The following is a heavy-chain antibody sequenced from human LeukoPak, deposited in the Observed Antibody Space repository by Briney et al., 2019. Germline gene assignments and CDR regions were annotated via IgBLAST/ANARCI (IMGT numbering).Heavy chain of an antibody. CDR2: ISYDGSNK. V-gene: IGHV3-30*04. CDR3: AKDGPHYGEWGDAFDI. CDR1: GFTFSSYA. J-gene: IGHJ3*02. Sequence: PGRSLRLSCAASGFTFSSYAMHWVRQAPGKGLEWVAVISYDGSNKYYADSVKGRFTISRDNAKNSLYLQMNSLRAEDTALYYCAKDGPHYGEWGDAFDIWGQGAMVTVSS. D-gene: IGHD4-17*01.